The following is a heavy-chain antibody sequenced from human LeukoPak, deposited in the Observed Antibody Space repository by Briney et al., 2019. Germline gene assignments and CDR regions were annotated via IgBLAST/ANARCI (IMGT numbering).Heavy chain of an antibody. CDR2: LSDTGDST. CDR3: AKGDCSSGSCYFDY. J-gene: IGHJ4*02. D-gene: IGHD2-15*01. V-gene: IGHV3-23*01. CDR1: GFTLSNHP. Sequence: GVSLRLSCAASGFTLSNHPMYWVRQAPGKGLEWVSSLSDTGDSTHYADSVKGRFSISRDSARSALYLQMNSLRAEDTAVYYCAKGDCSSGSCYFDYWGQGSQVTVSS.